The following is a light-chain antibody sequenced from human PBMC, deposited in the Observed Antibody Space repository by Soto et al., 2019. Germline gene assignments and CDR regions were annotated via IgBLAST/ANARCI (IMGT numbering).Light chain of an antibody. CDR2: TAF. CDR1: QSINNY. Sequence: DIQMTQSPSSLSASIGDTVTITCRATQSINNYLNWYQQKPEKAPKLLIYTAFILQAGVPSRFSGSGSGTDFTLTINNLQPEDFATYYCQQGHNIPFTFGQGTRLDMK. V-gene: IGKV1-39*01. J-gene: IGKJ5*01. CDR3: QQGHNIPFT.